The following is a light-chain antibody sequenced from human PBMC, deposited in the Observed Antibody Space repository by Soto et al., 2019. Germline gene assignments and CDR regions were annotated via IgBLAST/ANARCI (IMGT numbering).Light chain of an antibody. Sequence: DVQMTQSPSTLSTSVGDRVTITCRASQSVNSWLAWYQQKPGKAPKLLIYKASTLESGVPLRFSGSGSGTEFTLSITSLQPDDFATYYCQQYNSYPATFGQGTKLEIK. J-gene: IGKJ2*01. V-gene: IGKV1-5*03. CDR3: QQYNSYPAT. CDR2: KAS. CDR1: QSVNSW.